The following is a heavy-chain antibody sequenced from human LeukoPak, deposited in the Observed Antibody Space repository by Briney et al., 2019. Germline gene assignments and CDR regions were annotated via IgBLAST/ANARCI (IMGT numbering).Heavy chain of an antibody. CDR3: ASSARYSGDTNSYYFDY. CDR1: GGSISSYY. V-gene: IGHV4-59*08. Sequence: PSETLSLTCTVSGGSISSYYWSWIRQPPGKGLEWIGYIYYSGSTNYNPSLKSRVTISVDTSKNQFSLKLSSVTAADTAVYYCASSARYSGDTNSYYFDYWGQGTLVNVSS. CDR2: IYYSGST. J-gene: IGHJ4*02. D-gene: IGHD1-26*01.